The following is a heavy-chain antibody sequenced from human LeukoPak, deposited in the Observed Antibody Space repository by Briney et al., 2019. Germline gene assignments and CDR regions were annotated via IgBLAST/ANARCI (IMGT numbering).Heavy chain of an antibody. CDR2: IYRDDDK. V-gene: IGHV2-5*02. J-gene: IGHJ5*02. Sequence: SGPTLVKPTQTLTLTCTFSGFSLSTSGVGVGWIRQPPGKALEWLALIYRDDDKRYSPSLKSRLTITKDTSKNQVVLTMTNMDPVDTATYYCAHENYYGSGSYYTDWFDPWGQGTLVTVSS. CDR3: AHENYYGSGSYYTDWFDP. CDR1: GFSLSTSGVG. D-gene: IGHD3-10*01.